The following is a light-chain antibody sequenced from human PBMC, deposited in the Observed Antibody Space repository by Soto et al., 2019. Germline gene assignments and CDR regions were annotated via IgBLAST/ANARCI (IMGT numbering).Light chain of an antibody. V-gene: IGKV1-5*01. CDR3: QQYTSYPYT. CDR1: QSISSW. J-gene: IGKJ2*01. Sequence: DIQMTQSPSTLSASVGDRVTITCRASQSISSWLAWYQQKPGKAPKLLIYDASSLESGVPSRFSGSGSGTEFTLTISSLQPDDFASYSCQQYTSYPYTFGQGTKLEIK. CDR2: DAS.